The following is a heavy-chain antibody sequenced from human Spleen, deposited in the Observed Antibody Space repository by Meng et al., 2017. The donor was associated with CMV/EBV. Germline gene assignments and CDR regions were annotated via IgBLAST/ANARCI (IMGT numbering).Heavy chain of an antibody. J-gene: IGHJ4*02. CDR2: INHSGST. CDR1: GGSFSGYY. V-gene: IGHV4-34*01. D-gene: IGHD2-8*01. CDR3: ARYPRAKYGPIY. Sequence: SETLSLTCAVYGGSFSGYYWSWIRQPPGKGLEWIGEINHSGSTNYNPSLKSRVTISVDTFKNQFSLKLSSVTAADTAVYYCARYPRAKYGPIYWGQGTLVTVSS.